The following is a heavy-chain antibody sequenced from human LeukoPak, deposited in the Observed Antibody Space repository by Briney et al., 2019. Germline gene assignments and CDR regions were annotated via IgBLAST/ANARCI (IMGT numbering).Heavy chain of an antibody. J-gene: IGHJ4*02. CDR2: ISSSSSYT. Sequence: GWSLRLSCAASGFTFSDYYMSWIRQAPGKGLEWVSYISSSSSYTNYADSVKGRFTISRDNAKNSLYLQMNSLRAEDTAVYYCARDSGSYWGGYYFDYWGQGTLVTVSS. CDR1: GFTFSDYY. V-gene: IGHV3-11*05. D-gene: IGHD1-26*01. CDR3: ARDSGSYWGGYYFDY.